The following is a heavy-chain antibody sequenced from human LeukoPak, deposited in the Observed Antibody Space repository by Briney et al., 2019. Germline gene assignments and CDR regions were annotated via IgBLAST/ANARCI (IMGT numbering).Heavy chain of an antibody. Sequence: PGGSLRLSCAASGFTFSSYSMNWVRQAPGKGLEWVSSISSSSSYIYYADSVKGRFTISRDNAKNSLYLQMNSLRAEDTAVYYCARESEGGGYYDYWGQGTLVTVSS. CDR2: ISSSSSYI. CDR3: ARESEGGGYYDY. D-gene: IGHD3-22*01. V-gene: IGHV3-21*04. J-gene: IGHJ4*02. CDR1: GFTFSSYS.